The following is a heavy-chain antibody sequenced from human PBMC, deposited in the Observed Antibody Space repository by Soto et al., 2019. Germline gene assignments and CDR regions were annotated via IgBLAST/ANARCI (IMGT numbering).Heavy chain of an antibody. J-gene: IGHJ6*02. CDR3: AREQWLVLYYYYYGMDA. CDR2: ININGRST. V-gene: IGHV3-74*01. Sequence: WGSLRLSCAASGFTFSSYWMHWVRQAPGKGLVWVSRININGRSTSYADSVKGRFTISRDNAKNTLYLQMNSLRAEDTAVYYCAREQWLVLYYYYYGMDAWGQGTTVTVPS. CDR1: GFTFSSYW. D-gene: IGHD6-19*01.